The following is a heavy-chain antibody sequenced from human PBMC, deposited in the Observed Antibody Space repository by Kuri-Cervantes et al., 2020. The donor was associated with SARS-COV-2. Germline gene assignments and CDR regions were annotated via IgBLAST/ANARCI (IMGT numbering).Heavy chain of an antibody. J-gene: IGHJ5*02. CDR2: ISSSSSYI. CDR3: ARGGEDAVQETRNWFDP. Sequence: GESLKISCAASGFTFSSYSMNWVRQAPGKGLEWVSSISSSSSYIYYADSVKGRFTISRDNAKNSLFLQMNSLRADDTAVYYCARGGEDAVQETRNWFDPWGQGTLVTVSS. CDR1: GFTFSSYS. V-gene: IGHV3-21*04. D-gene: IGHD1-1*01.